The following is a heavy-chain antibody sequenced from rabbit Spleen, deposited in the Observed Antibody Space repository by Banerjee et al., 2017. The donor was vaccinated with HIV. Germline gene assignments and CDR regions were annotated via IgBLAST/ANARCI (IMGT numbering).Heavy chain of an antibody. CDR3: ARDLTSVIGWNFNL. V-gene: IGHV1S45*01. Sequence: QEQLVESGGGLVQPGGSLKLSCKASGFSFSDRDVMCWVRQAPGKGLEWIACINTYTDKGVYATWAKGRFTISRTSSTTVTLQMTSLTAADTATYFCARDLTSVIGWNFNLWGPGTLVTVS. D-gene: IGHD1-1*01. J-gene: IGHJ4*01. CDR1: GFSFSDRDV. CDR2: INTYTDKG.